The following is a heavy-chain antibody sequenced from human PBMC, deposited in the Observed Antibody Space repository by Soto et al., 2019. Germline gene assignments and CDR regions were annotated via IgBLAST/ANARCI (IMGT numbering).Heavy chain of an antibody. Sequence: GGSLRLSCAASGFTFSSYSMNWVRQAPGKGLELVSSISSSSSYICYAASVKGRLTISRDNAKNSLYLQMNSLRAEDTAVYYGAREDIGGVPAAKRNRGR. CDR3: AREDIGGVPAAKRN. V-gene: IGHV3-21*01. CDR2: ISSSSSYI. CDR1: GFTFSSYS. D-gene: IGHD2-2*01. J-gene: IGHJ2*01.